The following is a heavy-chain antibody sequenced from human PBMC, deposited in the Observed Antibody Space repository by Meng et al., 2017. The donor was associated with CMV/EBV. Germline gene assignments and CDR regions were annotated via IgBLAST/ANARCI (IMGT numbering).Heavy chain of an antibody. CDR3: AREMDEYSSSIHGVYYYYGMDV. CDR1: GFTFSSYA. V-gene: IGHV3-30-3*01. CDR2: ISYDGSNK. Sequence: GESLKIPRAASGFTFSSYALHGVRQAPGKGLEWGAVISYDGSNKYYADSVKGGFTISRDNSKNTLYLQMNSLRAEDTAVYYCAREMDEYSSSIHGVYYYYGMDVWGQGTTVTVSS. D-gene: IGHD6-6*01. J-gene: IGHJ6*02.